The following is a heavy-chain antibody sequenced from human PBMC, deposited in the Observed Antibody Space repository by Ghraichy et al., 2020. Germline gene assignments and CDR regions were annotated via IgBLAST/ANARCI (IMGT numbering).Heavy chain of an antibody. CDR3: ARDSCSGGSCLSHAFDI. D-gene: IGHD2-15*01. CDR1: RFTFSSYW. CDR2: IKQDGSEK. V-gene: IGHV3-7*04. Sequence: GGSLRLSCAASRFTFSSYWMSWVRQAPGKGLEWVANIKQDGSEKYYVDSVKGRFTISRDNAKNSLYLQMNSLRAEDTAVYYCARDSCSGGSCLSHAFDIWGPGTMVTVSS. J-gene: IGHJ3*02.